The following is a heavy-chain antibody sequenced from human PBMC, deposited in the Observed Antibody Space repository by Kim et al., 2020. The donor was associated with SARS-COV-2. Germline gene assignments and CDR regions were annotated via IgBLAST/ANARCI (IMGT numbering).Heavy chain of an antibody. V-gene: IGHV3-21*01. J-gene: IGHJ5*02. CDR2: ISSSSSYI. D-gene: IGHD3-16*01. CDR3: ARDYTYYDYVWGSYIP. Sequence: GGSLRLSCAASGFTFSSYSMNWVRQAPGKGLEWVSSISSSSSYIYYADSVKGRFTISRDNAKNSLYLQMNSLRAEDTAVYYCARDYTYYDYVWGSYIPWGQGTLVTVSS. CDR1: GFTFSSYS.